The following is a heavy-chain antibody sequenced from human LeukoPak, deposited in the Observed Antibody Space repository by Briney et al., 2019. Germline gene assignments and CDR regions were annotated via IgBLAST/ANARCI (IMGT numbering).Heavy chain of an antibody. D-gene: IGHD5-18*01. V-gene: IGHV3-53*01. Sequence: QAGGSLRLSCAASGFTVSSNYMSWVRQAPGKGLDWVSVIYSGGSTYYADSVKGRFTISRDNSKNTLYLQMNSLRAEDTAAYYCARHEDTAMAHFDYSGQGTLVTVSS. J-gene: IGHJ4*02. CDR3: ARHEDTAMAHFDY. CDR2: IYSGGST. CDR1: GFTVSSNY.